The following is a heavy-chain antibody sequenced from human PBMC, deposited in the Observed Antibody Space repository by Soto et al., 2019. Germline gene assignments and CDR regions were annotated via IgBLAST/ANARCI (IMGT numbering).Heavy chain of an antibody. J-gene: IGHJ3*02. CDR1: GGTFSTYS. D-gene: IGHD2-21*01. Sequence: QVQLVQSGAEVKKPGSSVKVSCKDSGGTFSTYSRFWVRQAPGQGLEWMGRIIPMLGIRNYAQRCHDRVTITADKSTATAHMELSSLRSEDTALYYCTIGSLSGEVFDIWGQGTMVTVSS. CDR3: TIGSLSGEVFDI. V-gene: IGHV1-69*02. CDR2: IIPMLGIR.